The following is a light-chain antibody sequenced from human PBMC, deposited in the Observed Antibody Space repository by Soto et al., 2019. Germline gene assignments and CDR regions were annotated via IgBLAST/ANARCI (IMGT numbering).Light chain of an antibody. J-gene: IGKJ4*01. CDR2: DAS. CDR1: QSVRSW. Sequence: DILITQSPSTLSASVGDRVTITCRASQSVRSWLAWYQQKPGRAPKFLIYDASSLESGVPSRFSGSGSGTEFTLTISNLQPDDVATYYCQQYDNSTLTFGGGTQVDIK. CDR3: QQYDNSTLT. V-gene: IGKV1-5*01.